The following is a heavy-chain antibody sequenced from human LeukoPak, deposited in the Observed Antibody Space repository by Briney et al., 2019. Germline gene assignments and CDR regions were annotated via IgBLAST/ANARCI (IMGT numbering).Heavy chain of an antibody. Sequence: SETLSLTCTVSGGSISSGDYYWSWIRQPPGKGLEWIGYIYYSGRTYYNPSLKSRVTISIQTSKNQFSLKLTSVTAADTAVYYCAGDYGDLLTGIRFDTWGQGTLVTVSS. CDR3: AGDYGDLLTGIRFDT. CDR2: IYYSGRT. CDR1: GGSISSGDYY. V-gene: IGHV4-30-4*01. D-gene: IGHD4-17*01. J-gene: IGHJ5*02.